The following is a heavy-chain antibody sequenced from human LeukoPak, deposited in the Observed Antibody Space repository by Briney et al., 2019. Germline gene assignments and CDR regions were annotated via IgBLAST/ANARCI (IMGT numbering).Heavy chain of an antibody. CDR3: AKVVTAVAALDY. D-gene: IGHD6-19*01. V-gene: IGHV3-23*01. CDR2: ISGSGGST. Sequence: GGSLRLSCAASGFTFSSYAMRWVRQAPGKGLEWVSTISGSGGSTYYADSVKGRFTISRDNSKNTLYLQMNSLRAEDTAVYYCAKVVTAVAALDYWGQGTLVTVSS. J-gene: IGHJ4*02. CDR1: GFTFSSYA.